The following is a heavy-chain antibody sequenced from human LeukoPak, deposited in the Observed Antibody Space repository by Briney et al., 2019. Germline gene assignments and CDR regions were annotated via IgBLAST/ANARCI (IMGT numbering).Heavy chain of an antibody. V-gene: IGHV4-59*01. CDR2: IYYSGST. CDR3: ARGAYDFWSGLPNWFDP. CDR1: GGSISSYY. J-gene: IGHJ5*02. D-gene: IGHD3-3*01. Sequence: PSETLSLTCTVSGGSISSYYWSWIRQPPGKGPEWIGYIYYSGSTNYNPSLKSRVTISVDTSKNQSSLKLSSVTAADTAVYYCARGAYDFWSGLPNWFDPWGQGTLVTVSS.